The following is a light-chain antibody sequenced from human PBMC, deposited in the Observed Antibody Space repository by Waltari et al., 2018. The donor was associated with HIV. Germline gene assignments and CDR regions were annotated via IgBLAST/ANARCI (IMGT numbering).Light chain of an antibody. Sequence: QSALTQPRSLSGSPGQSVTISCTGTSSDVGRYNYVSWYQHHPGKAPNLLLYDVSERPSGVPDRFSGSKSGNTASLTISGLQAEDEADYYCCSYAGTYTFVVFGGGTKLTVL. J-gene: IGLJ2*01. CDR2: DVS. CDR3: CSYAGTYTFVV. CDR1: SSDVGRYNY. V-gene: IGLV2-11*01.